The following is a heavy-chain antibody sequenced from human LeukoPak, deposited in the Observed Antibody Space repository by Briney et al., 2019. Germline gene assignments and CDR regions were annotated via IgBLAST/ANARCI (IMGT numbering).Heavy chain of an antibody. J-gene: IGHJ4*02. CDR3: ARYPSYGGYGY. Sequence: PGGSLKISCKGSGYRFTSYWIGWVRQVPGKGLEWMGIIYPGDSDTRYSPSFQRQVTISADKSISTAYLQWSSLKASDAAMYYCARYPSYGGYGYWGQGTLVTVSS. D-gene: IGHD5-12*01. CDR2: IYPGDSDT. V-gene: IGHV5-51*01. CDR1: GYRFTSYW.